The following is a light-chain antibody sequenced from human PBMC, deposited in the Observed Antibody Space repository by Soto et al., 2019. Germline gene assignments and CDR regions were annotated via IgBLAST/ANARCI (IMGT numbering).Light chain of an antibody. CDR3: SSYSSTKTRV. J-gene: IGLJ1*01. CDR1: SSDVGNYNY. Sequence: ALTQPASVSGSPGQSITISCTGTSSDVGNYNYVSWYQHHPGKAPKVMIYEVRNRPSGVSNRFSGSKSGNTASLTISGLQAEDEADYYCSSYSSTKTRVFGTGTKGTVL. CDR2: EVR. V-gene: IGLV2-14*01.